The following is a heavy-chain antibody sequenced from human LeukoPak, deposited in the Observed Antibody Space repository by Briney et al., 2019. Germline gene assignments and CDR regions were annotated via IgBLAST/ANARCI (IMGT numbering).Heavy chain of an antibody. D-gene: IGHD6-19*01. CDR1: GFTFSSYA. CDR3: AKDPSRWLVTNYFDY. V-gene: IGHV3-23*01. CDR2: ISGSGGST. Sequence: PGGSLRFSCAASGFTFSSYAMSWVRQAPGKGLEWVSAISGSGGSTYYADSVKGRFTISRDNSKNTLYLQMNSLRAEDTAVYYCAKDPSRWLVTNYFDYWGQGTLVTVSS. J-gene: IGHJ4*02.